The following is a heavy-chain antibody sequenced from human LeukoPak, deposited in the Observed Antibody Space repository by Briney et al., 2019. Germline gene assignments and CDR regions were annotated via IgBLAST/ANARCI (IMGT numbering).Heavy chain of an antibody. CDR1: GFTFTDWY. CDR3: ARDLHYYVAMDV. J-gene: IGHJ6*02. Sequence: GGSLRLSCAASGFTFTDWYMSWIRQAPGKGLQWLSYISSSSSDTRYADSVRGRFTISRDNAKKSVYLQMNSLRAEDTAIYYCARDLHYYVAMDVWGQGTTVTVSS. D-gene: IGHD3-10*02. CDR2: ISSSSSDT. V-gene: IGHV3-11*06.